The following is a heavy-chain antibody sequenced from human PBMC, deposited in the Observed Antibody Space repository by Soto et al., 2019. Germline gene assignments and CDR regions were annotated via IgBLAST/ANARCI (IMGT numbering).Heavy chain of an antibody. CDR2: IIPIFGTA. V-gene: IGHV1-69*01. CDR3: ARTNYVGLVMYYYYGMDV. Sequence: QVQLVQSGAEVKKPGSSVKVSCKASGGTFSNYAISWVRQAPGQGLEWMGGIIPIFGTANYAQKLQGRVTITADESTSTAYMELSSLRSEDTAVHYCARTNYVGLVMYYYYGMDVWGQGTTVTVSS. D-gene: IGHD1-7*01. J-gene: IGHJ6*02. CDR1: GGTFSNYA.